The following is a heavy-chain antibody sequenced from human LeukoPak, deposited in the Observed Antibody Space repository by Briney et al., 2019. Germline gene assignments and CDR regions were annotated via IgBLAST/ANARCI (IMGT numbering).Heavy chain of an antibody. CDR2: LNANSGTT. CDR1: GFAVSVHA. Sequence: GGSLRRSCTASGFAVSVHAMSWLRQPPGQGLEWVSTLNANSGTTSYAASVRGRFTISRDNSKNTLYLQLNTLRADDTATYYCAKPISGGLAVTADWFHPWGQGTLVVVSS. V-gene: IGHV3-23*01. CDR3: AKPISGGLAVTADWFHP. J-gene: IGHJ5*01. D-gene: IGHD6-19*01.